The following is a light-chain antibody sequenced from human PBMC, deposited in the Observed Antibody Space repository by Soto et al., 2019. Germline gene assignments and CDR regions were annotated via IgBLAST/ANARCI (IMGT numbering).Light chain of an antibody. Sequence: DIQMTQSPSSLSASVGDRVTITCRASQSISNSLNWYQQKPGNAPKHLMYAASTLQSGVPSRFSGSGSGTDFTLTISSLRPEDFATYYCQQSYSTPPSFGGGTKVEIK. V-gene: IGKV1-39*01. J-gene: IGKJ4*01. CDR1: QSISNS. CDR2: AAS. CDR3: QQSYSTPPS.